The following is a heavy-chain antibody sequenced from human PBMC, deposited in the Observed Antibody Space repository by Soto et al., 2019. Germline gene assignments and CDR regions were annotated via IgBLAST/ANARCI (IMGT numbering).Heavy chain of an antibody. CDR1: GYTFTGYY. J-gene: IGHJ3*02. CDR2: INPNSGGT. Sequence: ASVKVSCKASGYTFTGYYMHWVRQAPGQGLEWMGWINPNSGGTNYAQKFQGRVTMTRDTSISTAYMELSRLRSYDTAVYYCARANSSWPAFNIWGQGTMVTVSS. CDR3: ARANSSWPAFNI. D-gene: IGHD6-13*01. V-gene: IGHV1-2*02.